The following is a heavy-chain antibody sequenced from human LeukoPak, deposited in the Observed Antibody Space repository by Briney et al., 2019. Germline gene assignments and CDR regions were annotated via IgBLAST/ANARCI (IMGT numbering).Heavy chain of an antibody. CDR3: ARREDSSGYYSVDY. Sequence: GESLKISCKGSGYRFTTYWIAWVRQMPGKGLEWMGIIYPGDSETRYSPSFQGQVTISADKSISTAYLQWSSLKTSDTAMYYCARREDSSGYYSVDYWGQGTLVTVSS. D-gene: IGHD3-22*01. J-gene: IGHJ4*02. CDR2: IYPGDSET. V-gene: IGHV5-51*01. CDR1: GYRFTTYW.